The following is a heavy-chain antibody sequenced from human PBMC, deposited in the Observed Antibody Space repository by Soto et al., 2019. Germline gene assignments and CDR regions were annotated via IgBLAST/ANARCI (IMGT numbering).Heavy chain of an antibody. CDR2: IWYDGSNK. Sequence: QVQLVESGGGVVQPGRSLRLSCAASGFTFSSSVMHWFRQAPGKGLEWVAVIWYDGSNKYYADSVKGRFTTSRDNSKNTLYLQMNRLRAEDTAVYYCARAHYYESSPLDYWGQGTLVTVSS. CDR3: ARAHYYESSPLDY. CDR1: GFTFSSSV. D-gene: IGHD3-22*01. V-gene: IGHV3-33*01. J-gene: IGHJ4*02.